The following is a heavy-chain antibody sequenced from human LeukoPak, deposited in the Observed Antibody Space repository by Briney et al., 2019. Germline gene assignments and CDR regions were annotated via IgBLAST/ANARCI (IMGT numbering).Heavy chain of an antibody. Sequence: GGPLRLSCAASGFTFSSYGMHWVRQAPGKGLEWVAVIWYDGSNKYYADSVKGRFTISRDNSKNTLYLQMNSLRAEDTAVYYCARDFVDTAMVYYYYYGMDVWGQGTTVTVSS. CDR3: ARDFVDTAMVYYYYYGMDV. CDR2: IWYDGSNK. D-gene: IGHD5-18*01. V-gene: IGHV3-33*01. J-gene: IGHJ6*02. CDR1: GFTFSSYG.